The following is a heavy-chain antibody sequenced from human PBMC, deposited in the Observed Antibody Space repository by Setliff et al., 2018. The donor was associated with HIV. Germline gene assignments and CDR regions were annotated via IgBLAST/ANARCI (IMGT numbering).Heavy chain of an antibody. J-gene: IGHJ3*02. Sequence: SETLSLTCAVSGYSISTAYYWAWIRQSPGKGLEWIGGFRHSGSANYNPSLKSRVTISGQTSKNQFSLTLTSVTAADTAIYYCARQGAGYYYDSSDYYTGNGFDMWGQGTMVTVSS. D-gene: IGHD3-22*01. CDR1: GYSISTAYY. V-gene: IGHV4-38-2*01. CDR2: FRHSGSA. CDR3: ARQGAGYYYDSSDYYTGNGFDM.